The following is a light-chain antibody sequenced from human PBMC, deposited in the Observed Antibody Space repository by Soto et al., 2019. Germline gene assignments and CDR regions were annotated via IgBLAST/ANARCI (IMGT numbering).Light chain of an antibody. CDR3: QQYNNWTPIT. CDR1: QSVSSN. J-gene: IGKJ5*01. Sequence: EIVMTQSPATLSVSPGERATLSCRASQSVSSNLSWYQQKPGQAPRLLIYRASTRATGIPARFSGSGSGTEFTLTISILQSEDFAVYYCQQYNNWTPITFGQGTRLEIK. CDR2: RAS. V-gene: IGKV3-15*01.